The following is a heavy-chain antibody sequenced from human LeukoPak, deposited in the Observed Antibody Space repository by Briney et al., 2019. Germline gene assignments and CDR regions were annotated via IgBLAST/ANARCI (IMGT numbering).Heavy chain of an antibody. D-gene: IGHD4-17*01. CDR3: ARQSSGDEFAY. J-gene: IGHJ4*02. CDR1: GGSFSGYY. V-gene: IGHV4-34*01. CDR2: INHSGST. Sequence: SETLSLTCAVYGGSFSGYYWSWIRQPPGKGLEWIGEINHSGSTNYNPSLKSRVTISVDTSKNQFSLKLSSVTAADTAVYYCARQSSGDEFAYWGQGTLVTVSS.